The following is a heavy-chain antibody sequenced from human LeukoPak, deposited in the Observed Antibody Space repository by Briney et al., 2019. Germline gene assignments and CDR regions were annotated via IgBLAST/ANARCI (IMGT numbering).Heavy chain of an antibody. Sequence: RASVKVSCKASGYTFTSYDINWVRQANGHGLEWMGWMNPNRGNTGYAQKFQGRVTMTRNTSISTAYMELSSLRSEDTAVYYCARAYTAIVLDYWGQGTLVTVSS. V-gene: IGHV1-8*01. CDR2: MNPNRGNT. CDR3: ARAYTAIVLDY. CDR1: GYTFTSYD. D-gene: IGHD5-18*01. J-gene: IGHJ4*02.